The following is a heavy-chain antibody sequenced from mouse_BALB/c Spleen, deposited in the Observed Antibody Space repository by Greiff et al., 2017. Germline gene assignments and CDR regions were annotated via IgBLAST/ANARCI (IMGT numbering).Heavy chain of an antibody. CDR2: INPSNGRT. D-gene: IGHD2-3*01. CDR3: ARSMMVTTRSLDY. Sequence: QVQLQQPGAELVKPGASVKLSCKASGYTFTSYWMHWVKQRPGQGLEWIGEINPSNGRTNYNEKFKSKATLTVDKSSSTAYMQLSSLTSEDSAVYYCARSMMVTTRSLDYWGQGTTLTVSS. V-gene: IGHV1S81*02. J-gene: IGHJ2*01. CDR1: GYTFTSYW.